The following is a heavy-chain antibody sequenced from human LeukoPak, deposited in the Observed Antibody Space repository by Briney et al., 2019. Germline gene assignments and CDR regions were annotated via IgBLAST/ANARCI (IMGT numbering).Heavy chain of an antibody. V-gene: IGHV3-23*01. D-gene: IGHD1-26*01. J-gene: IGHJ4*02. CDR1: GFTFSSYA. Sequence: GGSLRLSCAASGFTFSSYAMSWVRQAPGKGLEWVSAISGSGGSTYYADSVKGRFTISRDNSKNTLYLQMNSLRAEDTAVYYCARGSGGSYFWVADYWGQGTLVTVSS. CDR2: ISGSGGST. CDR3: ARGSGGSYFWVADY.